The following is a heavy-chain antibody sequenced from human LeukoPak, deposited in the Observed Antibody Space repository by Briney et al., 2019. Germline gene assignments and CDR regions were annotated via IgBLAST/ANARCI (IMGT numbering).Heavy chain of an antibody. CDR2: MSGTSSTI. Sequence: PGGSLRLSCTASGFTLSGYEMNWVRQAPGKGLEWVSYMSGTSSTISYADSVKGRFTISRDNAKNSLYLQMNSLRVEDTAVYYCARDPRTVRIWGQGTLVTVSS. CDR1: GFTLSGYE. J-gene: IGHJ4*02. D-gene: IGHD1-1*01. V-gene: IGHV3-48*03. CDR3: ARDPRTVRI.